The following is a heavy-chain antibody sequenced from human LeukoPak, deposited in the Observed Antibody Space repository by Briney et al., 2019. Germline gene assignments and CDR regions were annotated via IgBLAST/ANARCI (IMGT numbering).Heavy chain of an antibody. D-gene: IGHD3-10*01. CDR2: IYYSGST. J-gene: IGHJ5*02. CDR3: ARRMDYYGSGSYLNWFDP. CDR1: GGSISSGTYY. Sequence: SETLSLTCTVSGGSISSGTYYWGRIRQPPGKGLEWIGSIYYSGSTYYNPSLKSRVTISVDTSKNQFSLKLSSVTAADTAVYYCARRMDYYGSGSYLNWFDPWGQGTLVTVSS. V-gene: IGHV4-39*01.